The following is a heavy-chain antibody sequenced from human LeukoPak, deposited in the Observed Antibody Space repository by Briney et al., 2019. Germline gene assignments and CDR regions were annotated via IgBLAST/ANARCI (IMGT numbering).Heavy chain of an antibody. CDR1: GGSISSGSYY. J-gene: IGHJ4*02. CDR2: IYTSGST. D-gene: IGHD2-15*01. V-gene: IGHV4-61*02. CDR3: ARGYLYYFDY. Sequence: PSETLSLTCTVSGGSISSGSYYWSWIRQPAGKGLEWIGRIYTSGSTNYNPSLKSRVTISVDTSKNQFSLKLSSVTAADTAVYYCARGYLYYFDYWGQGTLVTVSS.